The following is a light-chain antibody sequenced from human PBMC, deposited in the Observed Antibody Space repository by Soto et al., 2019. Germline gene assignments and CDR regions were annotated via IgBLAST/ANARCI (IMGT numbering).Light chain of an antibody. J-gene: IGLJ2*01. V-gene: IGLV2-23*03. CDR2: EGS. CDR3: CSYAGSRTFVV. Sequence: QSALTQPASVSGSPGQSITISCTGTSSDVGSYNLVSWYQQHPGKAPKLMIYEGSKRPSGVSNRFSGSKSGNTASLTISGLQAEDEADYYCCSYAGSRTFVVLGGGTKLTVL. CDR1: SSDVGSYNL.